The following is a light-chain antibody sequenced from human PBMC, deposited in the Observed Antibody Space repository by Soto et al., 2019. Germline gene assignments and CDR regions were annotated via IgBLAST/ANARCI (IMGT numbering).Light chain of an antibody. CDR1: SSDVGGFNN. CDR2: DVS. Sequence: QSALTQPASVSGSPGQSITISCTGTSSDVGGFNNVSWYQNPPGKAPKLMIYDVSNRPSGVSNRFSGSKSGNTASLTISGLQAEDEADYYCSSYTTSSSPHVVFGGGTKLTVL. J-gene: IGLJ2*01. V-gene: IGLV2-14*03. CDR3: SSYTTSSSPHVV.